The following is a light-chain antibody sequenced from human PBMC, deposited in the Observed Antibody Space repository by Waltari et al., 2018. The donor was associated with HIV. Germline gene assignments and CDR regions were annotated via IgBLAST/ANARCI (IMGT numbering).Light chain of an antibody. Sequence: DIQLTQSPSTLSASVGDRVTITCRASQNINTWLAWYHQKPGKVPNLLLFQASTLPSGVSARFSGSGSGTEFTLTINSLQPDDFGTYYCQQYTNYPRTFGQGTKVEI. CDR3: QQYTNYPRT. CDR2: QAS. CDR1: QNINTW. J-gene: IGKJ1*01. V-gene: IGKV1-5*03.